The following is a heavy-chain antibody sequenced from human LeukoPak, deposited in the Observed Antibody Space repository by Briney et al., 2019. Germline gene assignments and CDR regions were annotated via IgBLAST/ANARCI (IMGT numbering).Heavy chain of an antibody. V-gene: IGHV4-4*07. D-gene: IGHD3-3*01. Sequence: PSETLSLTCTVSGGSISSFYWSWIRQPAGKGLEWIGRIYTTGSTNYNPSLKSRVTMSVDTSKNQFSLKLSSVTAADTAVYYCARTFWSGYSNWFDPWGQGTLVTVSS. CDR2: IYTTGST. J-gene: IGHJ5*02. CDR3: ARTFWSGYSNWFDP. CDR1: GGSISSFY.